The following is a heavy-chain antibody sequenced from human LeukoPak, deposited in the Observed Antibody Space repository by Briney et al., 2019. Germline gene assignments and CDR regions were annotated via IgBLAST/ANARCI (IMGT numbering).Heavy chain of an antibody. CDR1: GFTFSSYS. V-gene: IGHV3-21*01. D-gene: IGHD3-3*01. J-gene: IGHJ5*02. Sequence: PGGSLRLSCAASGFTFSSYSMNWVRQAPGKGLEWVSSISSSSSYIYYADSVKGRFTISRDNAKNSLYLQMNSLRAEDTAVYHCARGLRFLEWPNWFDPWGQGTLVTVSS. CDR2: ISSSSSYI. CDR3: ARGLRFLEWPNWFDP.